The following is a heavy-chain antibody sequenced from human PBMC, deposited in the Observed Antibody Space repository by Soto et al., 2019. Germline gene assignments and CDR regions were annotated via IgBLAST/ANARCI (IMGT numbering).Heavy chain of an antibody. Sequence: GGSLRLSCAASGFPFSSYSMNWARQAPGKGLEWVSAISGSGGSTYYADSVKGRFTISRDNSKNTLYLQMNSLRAEDTAVYYCAKDQEQQLAYHGYWGQGTLVTVSS. CDR2: ISGSGGST. V-gene: IGHV3-23*01. CDR3: AKDQEQQLAYHGY. CDR1: GFPFSSYS. J-gene: IGHJ4*02. D-gene: IGHD6-13*01.